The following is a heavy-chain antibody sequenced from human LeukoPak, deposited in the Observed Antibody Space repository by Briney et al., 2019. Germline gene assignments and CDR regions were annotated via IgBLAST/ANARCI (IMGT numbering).Heavy chain of an antibody. D-gene: IGHD5-12*01. CDR2: ISYDGSKK. Sequence: GGSLRLSCAASGFTFSSYGVHWVRQAPGKGLEWVAVISYDGSKKYYADSVKGRFTISRDNSKNTLYLQMNSLRAEDTAVYYCARDREGYSGYDRGFDYWGQGTLVTVSS. CDR1: GFTFSSYG. CDR3: ARDREGYSGYDRGFDY. V-gene: IGHV3-30*03. J-gene: IGHJ4*02.